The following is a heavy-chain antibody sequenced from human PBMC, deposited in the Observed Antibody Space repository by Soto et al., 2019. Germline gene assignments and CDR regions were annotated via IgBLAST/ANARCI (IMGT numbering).Heavy chain of an antibody. J-gene: IGHJ5*02. Sequence: GESLRLSFAASGFTFSIYCLHGVRPAPGKGLVWVSRINSDGSSTSYADSVKGRFTISRDNAKNTLYLQMNSLRAEDTAVYYCARVRPPSIAAAGTFRFAPWGQGT. CDR3: ARVRPPSIAAAGTFRFAP. D-gene: IGHD6-13*01. CDR1: GFTFSIYC. CDR2: INSDGSST. V-gene: IGHV3-74*01.